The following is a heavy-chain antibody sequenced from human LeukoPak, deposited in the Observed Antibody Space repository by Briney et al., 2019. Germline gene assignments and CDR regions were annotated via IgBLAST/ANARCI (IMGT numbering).Heavy chain of an antibody. J-gene: IGHJ4*02. V-gene: IGHV3-9*01. Sequence: GRSLRLSCAASGFTFDDYAMPWVRHAPGKGLEWVSGISWDSGSIGYADSVKGRFTISRDNAKNSLYLQMNSLRAEDTALYYCAKDPYGSGSYYFDDWGQGTLVTVSS. CDR3: AKDPYGSGSYYFDD. CDR2: ISWDSGSI. CDR1: GFTFDDYA. D-gene: IGHD3-10*01.